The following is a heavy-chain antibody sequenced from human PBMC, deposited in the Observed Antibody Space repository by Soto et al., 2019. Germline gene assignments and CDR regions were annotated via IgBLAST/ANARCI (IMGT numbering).Heavy chain of an antibody. CDR2: IYYSGST. J-gene: IGHJ4*02. CDR3: ASGWMAAFDN. D-gene: IGHD2-2*03. CDR1: GDSIKTHY. Sequence: SETLSLTCNVTGDSIKTHYWSWIRQAPGKGLEWIGYIYYSGSTLYNPSLKRRVTISADAAKNQFSLRLTSLTAADTAVYYCASGWMAAFDNWGQGTLVTVSS. V-gene: IGHV4-59*11.